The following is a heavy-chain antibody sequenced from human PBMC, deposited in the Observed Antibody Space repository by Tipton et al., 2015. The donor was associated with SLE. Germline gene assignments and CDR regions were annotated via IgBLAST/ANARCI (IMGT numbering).Heavy chain of an antibody. CDR3: ARDEYRYDTTGYHLLGHFDF. V-gene: IGHV4-34*01. CDR1: GGSFSGYY. J-gene: IGHJ4*02. CDR2: IDDSGSA. D-gene: IGHD3-22*01. Sequence: TLSLTCAVYGGSFSGYYWSWIRQSPGKGLEWIGEIDDSGSANYNPSLKSRVTISVDTSKNQFSLNLSSVTAADTAVYYCARDEYRYDTTGYHLLGHFDFWGQGTLVTVSS.